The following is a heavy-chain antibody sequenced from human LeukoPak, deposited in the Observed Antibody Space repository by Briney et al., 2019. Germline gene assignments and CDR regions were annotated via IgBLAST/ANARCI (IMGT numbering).Heavy chain of an antibody. J-gene: IGHJ4*02. CDR1: GGSISSYY. D-gene: IGHD3-22*01. V-gene: IGHV4-4*07. Sequence: SETLSLTCTVSGGSISSYYWSWIRQPAGKGLEWIGRIYTSGSTNYNPSLKSRVTMSVDTSKNQFSLKLSSVTAADTAVYYCARATYYYDSSGRTGEYYFDYWGQGTLVTVSS. CDR2: IYTSGST. CDR3: ARATYYYDSSGRTGEYYFDY.